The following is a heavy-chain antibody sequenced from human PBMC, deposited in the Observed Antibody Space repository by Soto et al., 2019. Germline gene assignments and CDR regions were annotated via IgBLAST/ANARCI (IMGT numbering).Heavy chain of an antibody. CDR2: IWYDGSNK. CDR1: GFTFSSYG. D-gene: IGHD6-19*01. V-gene: IGHV3-33*01. Sequence: GGSLRLSCAASGFTFSSYGMHWVRQAPGKGLEWVAVIWYDGSNKYYADSVKGRFTISRDNSKNTLYLQMNSLRAEDTAVYYCARELGSGWSSPVPDYWGQGTLVTVSS. J-gene: IGHJ4*02. CDR3: ARELGSGWSSPVPDY.